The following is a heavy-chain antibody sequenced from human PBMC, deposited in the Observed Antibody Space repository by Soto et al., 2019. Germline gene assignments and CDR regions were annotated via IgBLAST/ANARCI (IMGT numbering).Heavy chain of an antibody. D-gene: IGHD6-6*01. V-gene: IGHV4-34*01. Sequence: SETLSLTCAVYGGSFSGYYWSWIRQPPGKGLEWIGEINHSGSTNYNPSLKSRVTISVDTSKNQFSLKLSSVTAADTAVYYCARTSNSSIAAAHYYYYYMDVWGKGTTVTVSS. J-gene: IGHJ6*03. CDR3: ARTSNSSIAAAHYYYYYMDV. CDR1: GGSFSGYY. CDR2: INHSGST.